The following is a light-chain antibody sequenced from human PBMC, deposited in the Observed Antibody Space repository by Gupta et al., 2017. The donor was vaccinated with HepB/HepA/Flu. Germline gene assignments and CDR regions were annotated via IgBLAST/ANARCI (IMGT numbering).Light chain of an antibody. CDR1: SSDVANYNY. V-gene: IGLV2-11*01. J-gene: IGLJ1*01. Sequence: QSALTQPRSVSGSPGQSVTIPCTGTSSDVANYNYVSWYQQHPGKAPKLIIYDVIKRPSGVPDRFSDSKSGNTASLTIYGLQAEDEADYYCCSYAGRYTYVFGNGTKVTVL. CDR2: DVI. CDR3: CSYAGRYTYV.